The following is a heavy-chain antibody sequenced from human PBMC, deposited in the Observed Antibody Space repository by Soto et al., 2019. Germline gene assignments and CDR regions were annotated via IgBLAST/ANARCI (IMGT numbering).Heavy chain of an antibody. CDR2: IIPIFGTA. D-gene: IGHD3-3*01. CDR1: GGTFSSYA. J-gene: IGHJ6*02. V-gene: IGHV1-69*01. Sequence: QVQLVQSGAEVKKPGSSVKVSCKASGGTFSSYAISWVRQAPGQGLEWMGGIIPIFGTANYAQKFQGRVTITADESTSTAYMELSSLRSEDTAVYYCARSSGLPGYDFWSRYGMDVWGQGTTVTVSS. CDR3: ARSSGLPGYDFWSRYGMDV.